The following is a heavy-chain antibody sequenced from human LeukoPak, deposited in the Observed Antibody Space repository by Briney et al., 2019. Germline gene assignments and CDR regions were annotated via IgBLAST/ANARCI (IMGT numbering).Heavy chain of an antibody. CDR3: AKDAQEWFGELLGHYGMDV. D-gene: IGHD3-10*01. Sequence: RAGGSLRLSCAASGFTFSSYGMHWVRQAPGKGLEWVAVISYDGSNKYYADSVKGRFTISRDNSKNTLYLQMNSLRAEDTAVYYCAKDAQEWFGELLGHYGMDVWGQGTTVTVSS. J-gene: IGHJ6*02. CDR1: GFTFSSYG. CDR2: ISYDGSNK. V-gene: IGHV3-30*18.